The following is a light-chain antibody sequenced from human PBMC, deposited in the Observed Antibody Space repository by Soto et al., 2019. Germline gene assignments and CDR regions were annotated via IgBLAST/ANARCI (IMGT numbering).Light chain of an antibody. V-gene: IGKV3-20*01. CDR1: QRIGTNY. Sequence: LTQSPGTLSLSPGERATLSCMASQRIGTNYVAWFQQKPGQAPTLLIYAASRRATGIPDRFSGSGSGTEFTLTISRLEPEDFAVYFCQQYSSTPRTFGQGTKVEFK. J-gene: IGKJ1*01. CDR2: AAS. CDR3: QQYSSTPRT.